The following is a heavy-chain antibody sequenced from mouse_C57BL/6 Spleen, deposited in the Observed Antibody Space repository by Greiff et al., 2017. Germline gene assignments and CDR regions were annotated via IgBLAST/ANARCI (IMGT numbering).Heavy chain of an antibody. J-gene: IGHJ2*01. CDR3: ASQDYDGYYRYYFDY. V-gene: IGHV5-6*01. CDR1: GFTFSSYG. CDR2: ISSGGSYT. D-gene: IGHD2-3*01. Sequence: DVQLVESGGDLVKPGGSLKLSCAASGFTFSSYGMSWVRQTPDKRLEWVATISSGGSYTYYTDSVKGQFTISIANAKNPLSLQMSRLKSEDTAIYYCASQDYDGYYRYYFDYWGQGTTLTVSS.